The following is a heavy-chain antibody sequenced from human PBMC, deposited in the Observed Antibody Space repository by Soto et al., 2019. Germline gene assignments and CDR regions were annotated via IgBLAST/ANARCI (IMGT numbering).Heavy chain of an antibody. CDR1: GFTFSTYA. CDR3: ARRGSGSFDY. CDR2: ITPGGGST. V-gene: IGHV3-23*01. D-gene: IGHD6-25*01. J-gene: IGHJ4*02. Sequence: GSLRLSCAASGFTFSTYALSWVRQTPGKGLEWVSAITPGGGSTYYADSVQGRFTISRDNSKNTLYLQMNSLRAEDTAVYYCARRGSGSFDYWGQGALVTVSS.